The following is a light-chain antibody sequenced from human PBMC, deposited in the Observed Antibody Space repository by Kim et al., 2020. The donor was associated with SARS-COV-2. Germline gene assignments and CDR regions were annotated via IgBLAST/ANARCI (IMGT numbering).Light chain of an antibody. CDR2: GTS. J-gene: IGKJ2*03. V-gene: IGKV3-15*01. Sequence: EVMMTQSPATLSVSPGERATLSCRASQRVNSNLGWYQQKPGQAPRLLIYGTSTRAPGVPARLSGSGSGTEFTLTISSLQSEDFAVYYCQQLNDWPLYSFGQGTKLEF. CDR1: QRVNSN. CDR3: QQLNDWPLYS.